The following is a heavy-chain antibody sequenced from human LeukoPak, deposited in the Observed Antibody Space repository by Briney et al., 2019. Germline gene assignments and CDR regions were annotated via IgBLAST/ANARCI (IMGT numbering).Heavy chain of an antibody. CDR2: ISAYNGNT. J-gene: IGHJ6*03. CDR1: GYTFTSYG. CDR3: ARDRGSYSSSWNYYYYYMDV. Sequence: ASVKVSCKASGYTFTSYGISWVRQAPGQGLEWMGWISAYNGNTNYAQKLQGRVTMTTDTSTSAAYMELRSLRSDDTAVYYCARDRGSYSSSWNYYYYYMDVWGKGTTVTISS. V-gene: IGHV1-18*01. D-gene: IGHD6-13*01.